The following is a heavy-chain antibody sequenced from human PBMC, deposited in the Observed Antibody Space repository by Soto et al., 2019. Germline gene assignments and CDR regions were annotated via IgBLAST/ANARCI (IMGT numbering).Heavy chain of an antibody. Sequence: QALLEQSGPEVKKPGDSVRISCWLYDSVFVTSVITWLRQAPGHGLEWMGWISANDGGTLSAMQFTDRIVMSTDPMRNMADLQLWDVTSDDSAVYFGARGGGRHLRPLETWGHGTPVTVSS. CDR2: ISANDGGT. J-gene: IGHJ4*01. V-gene: IGHV1-18*01. D-gene: IGHD3-16*01. CDR3: ARGGGRHLRPLET. CDR1: DSVFVTSV.